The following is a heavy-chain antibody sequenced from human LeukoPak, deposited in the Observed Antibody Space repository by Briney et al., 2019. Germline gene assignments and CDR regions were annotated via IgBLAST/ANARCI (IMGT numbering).Heavy chain of an antibody. V-gene: IGHV3-23*01. CDR3: ARDHNYAFDN. Sequence: PGGSLRLSCAASGFTFSKYVMTWVRQAPGKGLEWVSGISGSGGDTYYADSVKGRFTVSGDNARNSLYLQMNSLRVEDTAVYYCARDHNYAFDNWGQGTLVTVSS. D-gene: IGHD1-1*01. J-gene: IGHJ4*02. CDR1: GFTFSKYV. CDR2: ISGSGGDT.